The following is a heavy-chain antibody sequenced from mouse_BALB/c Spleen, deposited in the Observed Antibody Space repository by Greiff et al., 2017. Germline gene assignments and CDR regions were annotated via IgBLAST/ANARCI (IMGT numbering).Heavy chain of an antibody. CDR2: IYPGDGDT. J-gene: IGHJ2*01. V-gene: IGHV1-87*01. Sequence: VQLQESGAELARPGASVKLSCKASGYTFTSYWMQWVKPRPGQGLEWIGAIYPGDGDTRYTQKFKGKATLTADKSSSTAYMQLSSLASEDSAVYYCARSPYYYFDYWGQGTTLTVSS. CDR3: ARSPYYYFDY. CDR1: GYTFTSYW. D-gene: IGHD2-10*01.